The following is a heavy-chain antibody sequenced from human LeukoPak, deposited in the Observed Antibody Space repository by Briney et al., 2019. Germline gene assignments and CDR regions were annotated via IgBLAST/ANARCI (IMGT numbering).Heavy chain of an antibody. CDR2: IDPSDSDT. CDR1: GYSFTSYW. Sequence: GESLKISCQGSGYSFTSYWINWVRQMPGKGLEWMGTIDPSDSDTNYSPSFQGHVTISVDKSISTAYLQWSLKASDTAMYFCARPASDGNFYKGMDVWGQGTTVTVS. D-gene: IGHD2-21*02. V-gene: IGHV5-10-1*01. J-gene: IGHJ6*02. CDR3: ARPASDGNFYKGMDV.